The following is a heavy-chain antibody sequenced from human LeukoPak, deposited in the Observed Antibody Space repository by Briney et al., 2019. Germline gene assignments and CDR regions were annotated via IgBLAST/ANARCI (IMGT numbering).Heavy chain of an antibody. Sequence: GEPLKISCKGSGYSFTSYWIGWVRQMPGKGLEWMGIIYPGDSDTRYSPSFQGQVTISADKSISTAYLQWSSLKAWDTAMYYCARAASSSSSFYYYYMDVWGKGTTVTVSS. CDR1: GYSFTSYW. D-gene: IGHD6-6*01. V-gene: IGHV5-51*01. J-gene: IGHJ6*03. CDR3: ARAASSSSSFYYYYMDV. CDR2: IYPGDSDT.